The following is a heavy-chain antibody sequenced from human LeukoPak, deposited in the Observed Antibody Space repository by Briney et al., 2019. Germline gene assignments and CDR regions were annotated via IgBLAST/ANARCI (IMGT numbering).Heavy chain of an antibody. V-gene: IGHV3-23*01. D-gene: IGHD5-24*01. CDR3: AKDDRWLQFCC. Sequence: PGGTLRLSCVASGFTSSSYGMNWVRQAPGKGLEWVSGIIPSGHTTYYADSVRGRFTISRDNSRNTVYLQMNSLRAEDTAVYYCAKDDRWLQFCCWGQGTLVTVSA. J-gene: IGHJ4*02. CDR1: GFTSSSYG. CDR2: IIPSGHTT.